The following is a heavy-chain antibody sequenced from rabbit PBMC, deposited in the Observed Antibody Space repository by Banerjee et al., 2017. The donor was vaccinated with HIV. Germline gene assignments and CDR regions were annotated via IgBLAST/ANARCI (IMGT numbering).Heavy chain of an antibody. V-gene: IGHV1S45*01. CDR1: GFSFSNKYV. Sequence: QEQLVESGGGLVKPEGSLTLTCTASGFSFSNKYVMCWVRQAPGKGLEWIACINTSSGNTVYASWAKGRFTISKTSSTTVTLQMTSLTVADMATYFCARANDGVVGLNLWGQGTLVTVS. D-gene: IGHD2-1*01. J-gene: IGHJ4*01. CDR3: ARANDGVVGLNL. CDR2: INTSSGNT.